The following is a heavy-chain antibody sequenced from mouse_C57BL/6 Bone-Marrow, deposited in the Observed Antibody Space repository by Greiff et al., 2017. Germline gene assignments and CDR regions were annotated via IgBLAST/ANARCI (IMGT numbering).Heavy chain of an antibody. Sequence: VKLMESGAELMKPGASVKLSCKATGYTFTGYWIEWVKQRPGHGLEWIGEILPGSGSTNYNEKFKGKATFTADTSSNTAYRQLSSLTTVNSAVYYCERSRATVVGRSFDVWGRGTAVTVSS. J-gene: IGHJ1*03. V-gene: IGHV1-9*01. CDR3: ERSRATVVGRSFDV. CDR1: GYTFTGYW. CDR2: ILPGSGST. D-gene: IGHD1-1*01.